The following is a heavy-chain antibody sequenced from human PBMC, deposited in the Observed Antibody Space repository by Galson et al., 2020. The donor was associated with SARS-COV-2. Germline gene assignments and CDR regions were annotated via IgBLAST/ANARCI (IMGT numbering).Heavy chain of an antibody. D-gene: IGHD3-22*01. Sequence: SETLSPTCTVSAGSISSSSSYWGWIRHPPWNGLEWIGSFYYSGSTYYNPSLKSRVTISVDTSKNQFSLKLSSVTAADTAVYYCASEEDSSGYGFAPWGQGTLVTVSS. J-gene: IGHJ5*02. CDR2: FYYSGST. CDR1: AGSISSSSSY. V-gene: IGHV4-39*07. CDR3: ASEEDSSGYGFAP.